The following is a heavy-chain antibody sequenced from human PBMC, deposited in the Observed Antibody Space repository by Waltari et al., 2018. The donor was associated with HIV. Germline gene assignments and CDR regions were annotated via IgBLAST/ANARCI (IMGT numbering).Heavy chain of an antibody. CDR2: IYYSGGT. V-gene: IGHV4-31*03. Sequence: QVQLQESGPGLVKTSQTLSLTCTVSGGSISSGGYYWSWIRQHPGKGPEWIGYIYYSGGTYYTPALNSRVTISVDTSKNQFSLKLSSVTAAYTSVYYCAREGDGLIDYWGQGTLVTVSS. D-gene: IGHD3-10*01. CDR1: GGSISSGGYY. J-gene: IGHJ4*02. CDR3: AREGDGLIDY.